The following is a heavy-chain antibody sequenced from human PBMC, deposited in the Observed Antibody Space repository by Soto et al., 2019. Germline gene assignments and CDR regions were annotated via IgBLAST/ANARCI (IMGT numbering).Heavy chain of an antibody. CDR1: GFTFSSYC. CDR3: ASHPRDNSGYGYYFDY. Sequence: GGSLRLSCAASGFTFSSYCRHWVRQAPGKGLEWVAVISYDGSNKYYADSVKGRFTISRDNAKNTMYLQMNSLRAEDTAVYYCASHPRDNSGYGYYFDYWGQGTLVTVSS. CDR2: ISYDGSNK. V-gene: IGHV3-30*03. D-gene: IGHD3-22*01. J-gene: IGHJ4*02.